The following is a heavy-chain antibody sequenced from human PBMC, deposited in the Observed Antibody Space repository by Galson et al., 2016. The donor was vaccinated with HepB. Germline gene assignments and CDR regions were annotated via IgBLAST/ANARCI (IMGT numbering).Heavy chain of an antibody. CDR2: IYTSGIS. J-gene: IGHJ6*04. V-gene: IGHV4-61*02. Sequence: TLSLTCTVSGDSISSGSHYWSWIRQPAGKGLEWIGRIYTSGISNYNPSLKSRVTMSVETSRNHFSLKLTFVTAADTAVYYGARDPNYYYGMYVCGKGTTVTVSS. CDR3: ARDPNYYYGMYV. CDR1: GDSISSGSHY.